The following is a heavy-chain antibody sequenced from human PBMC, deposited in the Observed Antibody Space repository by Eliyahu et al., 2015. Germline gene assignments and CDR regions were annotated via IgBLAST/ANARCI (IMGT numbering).Heavy chain of an antibody. D-gene: IGHD1-14*01. V-gene: IGHV4-4*07. CDR3: ARDWDGYNRAFDC. CDR1: GGSISSYH. Sequence: QVQLQESGPGLVKPSXTLSLICTVSGGSISSYHWSWIRQPAGKGLEWVGRIYGNGITDYNPXLESRITMSLDTSNNQLXLKLKSVTAADTAVYYCARDWDGYNRAFDCWGQGTLVTVSS. J-gene: IGHJ5*01. CDR2: IYGNGIT.